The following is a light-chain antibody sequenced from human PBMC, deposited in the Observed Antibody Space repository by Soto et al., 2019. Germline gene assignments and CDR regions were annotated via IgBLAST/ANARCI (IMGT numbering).Light chain of an antibody. V-gene: IGKV1-39*01. Sequence: DIQMTQSPSSLSASVGDRVTITCRASQSISSSLNWYQQKPGKAPKLLIYGASSLQSGVPSRFSGSGSGTYFTLTISSLQPEDFATYYCQQSYSTLRTFGQGTKVGI. CDR3: QQSYSTLRT. CDR2: GAS. J-gene: IGKJ1*01. CDR1: QSISSS.